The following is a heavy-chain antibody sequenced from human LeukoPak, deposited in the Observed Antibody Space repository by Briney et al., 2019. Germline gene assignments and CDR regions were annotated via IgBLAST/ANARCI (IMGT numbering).Heavy chain of an antibody. CDR3: AKGGIIQAYYDIRSGVDDY. CDR2: ISYDGSNK. Sequence: GGSLRLSCAASGFTFSSHGMHWVRQAPGKGLEWVAVISYDGSNKYYADSVKGRFTISRDNSKNTLYLQMNSLRDEDTAVYYCAKGGIIQAYYDIRSGVDDYWGQGTLVTVSS. D-gene: IGHD3-9*01. J-gene: IGHJ4*02. CDR1: GFTFSSHG. V-gene: IGHV3-30*18.